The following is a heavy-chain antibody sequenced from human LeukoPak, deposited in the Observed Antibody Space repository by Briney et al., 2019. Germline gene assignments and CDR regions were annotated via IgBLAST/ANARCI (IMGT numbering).Heavy chain of an antibody. CDR1: GGSISSGCYY. CDR3: ARAREWELLSDFDY. CDR2: IYTSGST. Sequence: SETLSLTCTVSGGSISSGCYYWSWIRQPAGKGLEWIGRIYTSGSTNYNPSLKSRVTISVDTSKNQFSLKLSSVTAADTAVYYSARAREWELLSDFDYWGQGTLVTVSS. D-gene: IGHD1-26*01. V-gene: IGHV4-61*02. J-gene: IGHJ4*02.